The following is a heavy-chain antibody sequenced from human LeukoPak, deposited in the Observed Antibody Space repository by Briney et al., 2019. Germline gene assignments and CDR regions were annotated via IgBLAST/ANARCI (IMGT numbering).Heavy chain of an antibody. CDR3: AREDIVVGVAATRGAFDI. Sequence: GRSMRLSCVASGFTFSNYAMHWVRQAPVKGPEWMAVISYDGNNKYNVDSVNARVTISRDNSKSTLYLQMNSLRAEDTAVYYCAREDIVVGVAATRGAFDIWGQGTMVTVSS. D-gene: IGHD2-15*01. V-gene: IGHV3-30*04. CDR2: ISYDGNNK. CDR1: GFTFSNYA. J-gene: IGHJ3*02.